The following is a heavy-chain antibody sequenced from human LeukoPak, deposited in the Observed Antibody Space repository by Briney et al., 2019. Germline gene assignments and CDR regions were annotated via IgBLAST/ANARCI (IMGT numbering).Heavy chain of an antibody. CDR3: ASDRVFYGLDV. J-gene: IGHJ6*02. V-gene: IGHV3-48*01. CDR2: ISSSSSTI. CDR1: GFTFSSYS. Sequence: GGSLRLSCAASGFTFSSYSMNWVRQAPGKGLEWVSYISSSSSTIYYADSVKGRFTISRDNSKNTLYLQMNSLRAEDTAVYYCASDRVFYGLDVWGQGTTVTVSS.